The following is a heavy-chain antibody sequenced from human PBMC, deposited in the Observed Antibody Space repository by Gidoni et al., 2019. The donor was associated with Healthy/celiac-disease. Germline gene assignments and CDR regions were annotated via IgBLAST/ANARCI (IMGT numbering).Heavy chain of an antibody. CDR1: GFTVSSNY. J-gene: IGHJ6*02. D-gene: IGHD2-21*02. V-gene: IGHV3-53*01. CDR2: IYSGGST. Sequence: EVQLVESGGGLIQPGGSLRLSCAASGFTVSSNYMSWVRQAPGKGLAWVSVIYSGGSTYYADSVKGRFTISRDNSKNTLYLQMNSLRAEDTAVYYCARDGAYCGGDCYSSPYYYYGMDVWGQGTTVTVSS. CDR3: ARDGAYCGGDCYSSPYYYYGMDV.